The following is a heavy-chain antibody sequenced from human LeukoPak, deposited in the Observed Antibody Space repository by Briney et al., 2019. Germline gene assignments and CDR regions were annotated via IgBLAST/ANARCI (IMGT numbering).Heavy chain of an antibody. CDR3: ARGTYDYGDYGGFDY. D-gene: IGHD4-17*01. CDR2: TRNKANSYTT. Sequence: GGSLRLSCAASGFTFSVHYMDWVRQAPGKGLEWVGRTRNKANSYTTEYAASVKGRFTISRDDSKNSLYLQMNSLETEDTAVYYCARGTYDYGDYGGFDYWGQGTLVTVSS. J-gene: IGHJ4*02. CDR1: GFTFSVHY. V-gene: IGHV3-72*01.